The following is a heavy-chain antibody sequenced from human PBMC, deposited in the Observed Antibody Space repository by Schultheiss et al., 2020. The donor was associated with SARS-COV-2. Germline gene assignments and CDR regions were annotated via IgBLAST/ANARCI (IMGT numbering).Heavy chain of an antibody. Sequence: GGSLRLSCVASGFTFRSYDLYWVRRTPVKGLEWVAVIFADGRSRHYTDSAKGRFTISRDNSKNTMYLEMSALRLEDTAVYHCARGNRSTGVDFWGQGTAVTVSS. CDR2: IFADGRSR. V-gene: IGHV3-30*12. J-gene: IGHJ4*02. CDR3: ARGNRSTGVDF. D-gene: IGHD1-14*01. CDR1: GFTFRSYD.